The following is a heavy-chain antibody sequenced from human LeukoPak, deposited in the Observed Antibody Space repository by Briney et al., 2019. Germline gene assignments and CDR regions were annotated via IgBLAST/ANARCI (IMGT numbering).Heavy chain of an antibody. CDR2: IKQDGSEK. Sequence: GGSLRRSCAASGFTFSSFWMTWVRQAPGKGLEWVANIKQDGSEKYVDSVRGRFTISRDNATNSLYLQMNSLRAEDTAVYYCARDLNYFDYWGQGTLVTVSS. CDR1: GFTFSSFW. V-gene: IGHV3-7*01. J-gene: IGHJ4*02. CDR3: ARDLNYFDY.